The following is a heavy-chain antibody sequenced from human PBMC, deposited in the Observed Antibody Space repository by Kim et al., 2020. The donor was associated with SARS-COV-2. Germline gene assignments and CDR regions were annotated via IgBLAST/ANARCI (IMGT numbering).Heavy chain of an antibody. D-gene: IGHD3-10*01. CDR2: IWYDGSNK. J-gene: IGHJ6*02. CDR1: GFTFSSYG. Sequence: GGSLRLSCAASGFTFSSYGMHWVRQAPGKGLEWVAVIWYDGSNKYYADSVKGRFTISRDNSKNTLYLQMNSLRAEDTTVYYCARDPVGSGSYYPYYYYGMDVWGQGTTVTVSS. V-gene: IGHV3-33*01. CDR3: ARDPVGSGSYYPYYYYGMDV.